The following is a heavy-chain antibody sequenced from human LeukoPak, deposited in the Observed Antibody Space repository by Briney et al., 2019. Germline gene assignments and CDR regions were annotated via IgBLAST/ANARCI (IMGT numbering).Heavy chain of an antibody. Sequence: PSETLSLTCTVSGYSISSGCYWGWIRQPPGKGLEWIGSIYYSGSTYYNPSLKSRVTISVDTSKNQFSLKLRSVTAADTAVYYCARGQARLAWFDPWGQGTLVTVSS. V-gene: IGHV4-38-2*02. CDR3: ARGQARLAWFDP. D-gene: IGHD6-19*01. CDR2: IYYSGST. CDR1: GYSISSGCY. J-gene: IGHJ5*02.